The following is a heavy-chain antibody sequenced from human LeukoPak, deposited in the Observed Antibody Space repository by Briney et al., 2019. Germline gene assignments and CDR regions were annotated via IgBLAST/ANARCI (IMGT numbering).Heavy chain of an antibody. V-gene: IGHV1-46*01. Sequence: ASVKVSCKASGYTFTSYYMHWVRQAPGQGLEWMGIINPSGGSTSYAQKFQGRVTMTRDMSTSTVYMELSSLRSEDTAVYYCARDMGLCSGGSCYPGYYMDVWGKGTTVTVSS. CDR2: INPSGGST. D-gene: IGHD2-15*01. CDR3: ARDMGLCSGGSCYPGYYMDV. CDR1: GYTFTSYY. J-gene: IGHJ6*03.